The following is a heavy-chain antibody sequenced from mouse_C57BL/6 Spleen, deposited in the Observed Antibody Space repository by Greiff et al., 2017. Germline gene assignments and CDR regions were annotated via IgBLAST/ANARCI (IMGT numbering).Heavy chain of an antibody. J-gene: IGHJ4*01. D-gene: IGHD4-1*01. CDR3: ARRNWDY. V-gene: IGHV5-17*01. CDR2: ISSGSSTI. CDR1: GFTFSDYG. Sequence: EVHLVESGGGLVKPGGSLKLSCAATGFTFSDYGMHWVRQAPEKGLEWVAYISSGSSTIYYADTVKGRFTISRDNAKHTLFLQMTSLRSEDTAMYYCARRNWDYWGQGTSVTVSS.